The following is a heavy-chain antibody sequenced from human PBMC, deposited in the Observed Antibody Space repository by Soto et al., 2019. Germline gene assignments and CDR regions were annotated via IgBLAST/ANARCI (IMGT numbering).Heavy chain of an antibody. Sequence: QAQLEQSGGEVKKPGSSVKVSCKASRVAFSKFIVTWVRQAPGLGLEWVGGIIPIFGTANYAQKFPGRVTITADESTSTSDMEVNNLRSEDTAVYYCAKVRYSSPMGYYYGMDVWGQGTTVTVAS. J-gene: IGHJ6*02. CDR3: AKVRYSSPMGYYYGMDV. V-gene: IGHV1-69*01. CDR2: IIPIFGTA. D-gene: IGHD6-19*01. CDR1: RVAFSKFI.